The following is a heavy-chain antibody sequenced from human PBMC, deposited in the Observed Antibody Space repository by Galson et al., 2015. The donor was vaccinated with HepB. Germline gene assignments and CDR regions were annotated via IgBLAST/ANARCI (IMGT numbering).Heavy chain of an antibody. V-gene: IGHV1-2*04. J-gene: IGHJ6*02. CDR2: INPNSRGT. Sequence: SVKVSCKASGYTFTGYYMHWVRQAPGQGLEWMGWINPNSRGTNYAQKFQGWVTMTRDTSISTAYMELSRLRSDDTAVYYCARGRGRSWPNLYGMDVWGQGTTVTVSS. CDR3: ARGRGRSWPNLYGMDV. CDR1: GYTFTGYY. D-gene: IGHD6-13*01.